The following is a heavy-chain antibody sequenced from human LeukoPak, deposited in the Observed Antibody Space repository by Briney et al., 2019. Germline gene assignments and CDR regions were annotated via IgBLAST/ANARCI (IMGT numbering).Heavy chain of an antibody. CDR1: GFTFKSYG. D-gene: IGHD2-2*01. V-gene: IGHV3-33*01. CDR3: ARGRYCSSTSCPLFDY. J-gene: IGHJ4*02. Sequence: GGSLRLSCVASGFTFKSYGMHWVRQAPGKGLEWVAIIWYDGSNKYYADFVKGRFTTSRDNSKNTLYLQMNSLRADDTAVYYCARGRYCSSTSCPLFDYWGQGTLVTVSS. CDR2: IWYDGSNK.